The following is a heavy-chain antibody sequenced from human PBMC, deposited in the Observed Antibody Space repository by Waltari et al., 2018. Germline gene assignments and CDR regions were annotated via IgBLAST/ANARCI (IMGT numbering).Heavy chain of an antibody. J-gene: IGHJ6*03. CDR2: INPNSGGT. CDR1: GYTFTGYY. D-gene: IGHD6-13*01. CDR3: ARRKAAAGQTYYYYYMDV. V-gene: IGHV1-2*06. Sequence: QVQLVQSGAEVKKPGASVKVSCKASGYTFTGYYIHWVRQAPGQGLEWMGRINPNSGGTNYAQKFQGRVTMTRDTSISTAYMELSRLRSDDTAVYYCARRKAAAGQTYYYYYMDVWGKGTTVTVSS.